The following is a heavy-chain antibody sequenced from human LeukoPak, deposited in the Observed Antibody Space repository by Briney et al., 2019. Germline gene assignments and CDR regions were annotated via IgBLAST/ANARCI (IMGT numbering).Heavy chain of an antibody. CDR1: GFTFSNYA. CDR2: ISNDGNSK. J-gene: IGHJ3*01. D-gene: IGHD5-18*01. Sequence: GGSLRLSCAAPGFTFSNYAMHWVRQAPGKGLEWVAVISNDGNSKYYANSGKGRFTISRDNSQNTLYLHMNSLRADDTAVYYCARVRIRLWLRDAFDVWGQGTMVTVSS. V-gene: IGHV3-30*04. CDR3: ARVRIRLWLRDAFDV.